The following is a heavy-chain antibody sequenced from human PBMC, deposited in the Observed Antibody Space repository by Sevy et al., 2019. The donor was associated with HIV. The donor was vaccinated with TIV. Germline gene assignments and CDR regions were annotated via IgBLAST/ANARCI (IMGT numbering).Heavy chain of an antibody. V-gene: IGHV3-23*01. CDR3: AKGGRSYGDSYFDH. D-gene: IGHD5-18*01. Sequence: GRSLRLSCAASGFTFSISAMTWVRQAPGKGLEWVSVISGSGNSAYYADSVKGRFTISRDNSKNTLTLQMNSLRAEDTAVYYCAKGGRSYGDSYFDHWGQGTLVTVSS. J-gene: IGHJ4*02. CDR2: ISGSGNSA. CDR1: GFTFSISA.